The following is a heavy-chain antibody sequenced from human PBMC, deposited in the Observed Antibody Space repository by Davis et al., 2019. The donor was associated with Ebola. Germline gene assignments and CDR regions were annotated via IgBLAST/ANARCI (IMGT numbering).Heavy chain of an antibody. Sequence: GESLKISCVASGFIFRSYEMNWVRQSPGKGLEWVSAISGSGGSTYYADSVKGRFTISRDNSKNTLYLQMNSLRAEDTAVYYCANLDYGDNSGFDYWGQGTLVTVSS. J-gene: IGHJ4*02. D-gene: IGHD4-23*01. CDR1: GFIFRSYE. CDR3: ANLDYGDNSGFDY. CDR2: ISGSGGST. V-gene: IGHV3-23*01.